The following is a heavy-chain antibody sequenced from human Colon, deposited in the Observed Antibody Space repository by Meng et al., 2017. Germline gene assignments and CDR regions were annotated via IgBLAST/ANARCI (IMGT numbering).Heavy chain of an antibody. CDR2: IIPIVGRG. D-gene: IGHD5-24*01. J-gene: IGHJ4*02. V-gene: IGHV1-69*01. Sequence: QVQLVQSEAGGKKPGSSVKGSCKASGGSFRSYAITWVRQAPGQGLEWMGEIIPIVGRGNYAQKFQGRVTMTADASTTTSYMELSSLRSEDTAMYYCAVQKNGYNSWYDNWGQGTLVTVSS. CDR1: GGSFRSYA. CDR3: AVQKNGYNSWYDN.